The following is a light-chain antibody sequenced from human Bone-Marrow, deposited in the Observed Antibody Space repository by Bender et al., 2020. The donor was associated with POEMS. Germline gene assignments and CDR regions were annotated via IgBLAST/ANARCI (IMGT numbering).Light chain of an antibody. CDR1: SSDVGSSDL. CDR2: DVS. V-gene: IGLV2-14*02. J-gene: IGLJ1*01. Sequence: QSALTQPASVSGSPGQSITISCTGTSSDVGSSDLVSWYQQHPGKAPKLIIYDVSNRPSGVSSRFSGSKTGNTASLTISGLQAEDEADYYCSSYAGTFYVFGSGTKVTVL. CDR3: SSYAGTFYV.